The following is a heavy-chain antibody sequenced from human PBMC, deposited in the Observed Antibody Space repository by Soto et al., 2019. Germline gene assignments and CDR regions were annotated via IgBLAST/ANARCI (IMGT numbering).Heavy chain of an antibody. J-gene: IGHJ4*02. Sequence: PGGSLRLSCAAAGFTFSSQAMSWVRQAPGKGLEWVSTISRNSDNTYYADSVKGRFSISRDNSKNTLLLQMSSLGAEDTAVYYCAASSRYFSYWGQGTLVTVSS. CDR2: ISRNSDNT. CDR3: AASSRYFSY. V-gene: IGHV3-23*01. CDR1: GFTFSSQA. D-gene: IGHD4-17*01.